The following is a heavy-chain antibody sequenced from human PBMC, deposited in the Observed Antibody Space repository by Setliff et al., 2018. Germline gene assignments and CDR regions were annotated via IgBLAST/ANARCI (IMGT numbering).Heavy chain of an antibody. V-gene: IGHV1-69*05. Sequence: VKVSCKASGYRFSSYGISWVRQAPGQGLEWMGGTIPMFGTTEYAQKFQGRLTIITDESTNTAFMQLSSLRSDDTAVYYCAKLVWLTTWYYMDVWGKGTTVTVSS. CDR1: GYRFSSYG. D-gene: IGHD5-18*01. CDR2: TIPMFGTT. J-gene: IGHJ6*03. CDR3: AKLVWLTTWYYMDV.